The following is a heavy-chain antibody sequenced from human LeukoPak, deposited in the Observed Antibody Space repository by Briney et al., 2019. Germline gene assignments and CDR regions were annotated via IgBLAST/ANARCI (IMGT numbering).Heavy chain of an antibody. Sequence: ASVKVSCKTFGYTFIDYSIHWVRQAPGQGLEWMGWINPHSGATKYGQKFQGRVTVTRGTSISTAYMEVTRLNSDDTAIYYCARDFFSEITYHGEIAYFDQWGPGTLVSVSS. CDR1: GYTFIDYS. D-gene: IGHD3-16*01. V-gene: IGHV1-2*02. J-gene: IGHJ4*02. CDR2: INPHSGAT. CDR3: ARDFFSEITYHGEIAYFDQ.